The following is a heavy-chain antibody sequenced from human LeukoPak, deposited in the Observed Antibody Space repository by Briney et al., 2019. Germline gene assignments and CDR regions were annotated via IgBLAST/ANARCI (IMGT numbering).Heavy chain of an antibody. CDR2: IYPGDSDT. CDR3: ARQNGAVAGPFDY. CDR1: GYSFTSYW. V-gene: IGHV5-51*01. J-gene: IGHJ4*02. D-gene: IGHD6-19*01. Sequence: HGESLKISCKGSGYSFTSYWIGWVRQLPGKGLEWMGIIYPGDSDTRYSPSFQGQVTISADKSISTAYLQWSSLKASDTAMYYCARQNGAVAGPFDYWGQGTLVTVSS.